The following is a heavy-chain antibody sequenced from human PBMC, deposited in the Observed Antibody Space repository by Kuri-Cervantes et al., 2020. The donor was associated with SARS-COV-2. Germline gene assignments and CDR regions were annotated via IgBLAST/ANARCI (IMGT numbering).Heavy chain of an antibody. V-gene: IGHV1-69*05. J-gene: IGHJ4*02. Sequence: SVKVSCKASGGTFSSYAISWVRQAPGQGLEWMGGIIPIFGTANYAQKFQGRVTITTDESTSTAYMELSSLRSEDTAVYYCARERASGWAGDFDYWGQGTRVTCAS. D-gene: IGHD1-26*01. CDR1: GGTFSSYA. CDR3: ARERASGWAGDFDY. CDR2: IIPIFGTA.